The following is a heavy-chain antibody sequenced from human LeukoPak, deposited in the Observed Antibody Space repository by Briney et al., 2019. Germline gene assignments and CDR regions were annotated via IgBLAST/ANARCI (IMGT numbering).Heavy chain of an antibody. D-gene: IGHD2-2*01. CDR1: GFTFSSYA. CDR2: ISSSGGST. Sequence: GGSLRLSCAASGFTFSSYAMSWVRQAPGKGLEWVSAISSSGGSTYYADSVKGRFTTSRDNSKNTLYLQMNSLRAEDTAVYYCAKSPIRDIVVVPAALNWFDPWGQGTLVTVSS. J-gene: IGHJ5*02. V-gene: IGHV3-23*01. CDR3: AKSPIRDIVVVPAALNWFDP.